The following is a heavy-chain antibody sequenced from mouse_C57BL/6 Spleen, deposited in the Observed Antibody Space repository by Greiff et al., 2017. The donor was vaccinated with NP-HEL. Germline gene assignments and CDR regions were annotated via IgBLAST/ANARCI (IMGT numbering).Heavy chain of an antibody. J-gene: IGHJ3*01. CDR2: IYPGDGDT. Sequence: QVQLKQSGPELVKPGASVKISCKASGYAFSSSWMNWVKQRPGKGLEWIGRIYPGDGDTNYNGKFKGKATLTADKSSSPAYMQLSSRTSEDSSVYFCERSGYYGSSYGLGFAYWGKGTLVTVSA. CDR1: GYAFSSSW. D-gene: IGHD1-1*01. CDR3: ERSGYYGSSYGLGFAY. V-gene: IGHV1-82*01.